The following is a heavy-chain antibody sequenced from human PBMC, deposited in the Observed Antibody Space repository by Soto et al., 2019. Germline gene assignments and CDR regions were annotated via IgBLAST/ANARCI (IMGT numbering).Heavy chain of an antibody. V-gene: IGHV3-23*01. J-gene: IGHJ4*02. CDR3: AKSGREFGTSSYYYFDY. CDR2: IPPTSGET. Sequence: EVQLLESGGGLVQPGGSLRLSCAASGFAFNEFSMSWVRQAPGKGLEWVSSIPPTSGETHYPHSLAGRFTISRDNSKSTVSLQMNNLRAEDTAIYFCAKSGREFGTSSYYYFDYWGQGTLVTVSS. D-gene: IGHD3-22*01. CDR1: GFAFNEFS.